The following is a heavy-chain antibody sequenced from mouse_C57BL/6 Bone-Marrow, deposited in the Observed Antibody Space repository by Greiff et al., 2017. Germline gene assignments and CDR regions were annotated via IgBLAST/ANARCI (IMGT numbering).Heavy chain of an antibody. Sequence: EVQRVESGGGLVQPKGSLKLSCAASGFSFNTYAMNWVRQAPGKGLEWVARIRSKSNNYATYYADSVKDRFTISRDDSESMLYLQMNNLKTEDTAMYYCVGVYYDYDEFAYWGQGTLVTVSA. CDR3: VGVYYDYDEFAY. J-gene: IGHJ3*01. D-gene: IGHD2-4*01. CDR1: GFSFNTYA. V-gene: IGHV10-1*01. CDR2: IRSKSNNYAT.